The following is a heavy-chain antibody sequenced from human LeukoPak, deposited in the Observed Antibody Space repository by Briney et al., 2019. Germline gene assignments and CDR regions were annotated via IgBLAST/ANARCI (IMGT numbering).Heavy chain of an antibody. D-gene: IGHD3-16*01. V-gene: IGHV4-61*02. J-gene: IGHJ6*03. CDR2: IYTSGST. CDR3: ARSRAGLGAYYYYYMDV. CDR1: GGSISSGSYY. Sequence: PSETLSLTCTVSGGSISSGSYYWSWIRQPAGKGLEWIGRIYTSGSTNYNPSLKSRVTISVDTSKNQFSLKLSSVTAADTAVYYCARSRAGLGAYYYYYMDVWGKGTTVTVSS.